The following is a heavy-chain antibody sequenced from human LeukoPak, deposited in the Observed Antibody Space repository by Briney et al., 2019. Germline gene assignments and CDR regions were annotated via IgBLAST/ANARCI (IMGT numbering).Heavy chain of an antibody. D-gene: IGHD2-2*01. J-gene: IGHJ5*02. Sequence: SETLSLTCTVSGGSISSSSYYWGWIRQPPGKGLEWIGSIYYSGSTYYNPSLKSRVTISVDTSKNQFSLKLSSVTAADTAVYYCARHGGYCSSTSCLGRRFDPWGRGTLVTVSS. CDR1: GGSISSSSYY. CDR2: IYYSGST. CDR3: ARHGGYCSSTSCLGRRFDP. V-gene: IGHV4-39*01.